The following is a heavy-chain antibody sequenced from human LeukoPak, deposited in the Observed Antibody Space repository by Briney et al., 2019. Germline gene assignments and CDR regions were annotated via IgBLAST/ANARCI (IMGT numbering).Heavy chain of an antibody. J-gene: IGHJ6*02. CDR1: GYSFTSYW. V-gene: IGHV5-10-1*01. D-gene: IGHD4-23*01. CDR3: ARYDWDYGGNSGYYGMDV. CDR2: IDPSDSYT. Sequence: ESLRISCKGSGYSFTSYWISWVRQMPGKGLEWMGRIDPSDSYTNYSPSFQGHVTISADKSISTAYLQWSSLKASDTAMYYCARYDWDYGGNSGYYGMDVWGQGTTVTVS.